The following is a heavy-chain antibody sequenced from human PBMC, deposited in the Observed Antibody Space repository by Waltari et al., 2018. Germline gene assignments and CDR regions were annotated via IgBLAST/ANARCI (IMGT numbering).Heavy chain of an antibody. V-gene: IGHV1-69*12. CDR1: GGPFGSYS. D-gene: IGHD2-2*03. CDR3: ARRNLGFAFDV. J-gene: IGHJ3*01. Sequence: QVHLVQSGAEMKKPGSSVKVSCKASGGPFGSYSVAWVRQAAGQGLEWLGGIIPIFGRPQYAQNFQGRVTLTADASTTTVYLEMGGLRSADTAIYFCARRNLGFAFDVWGQGTLVIVSS. CDR2: IIPIFGRP.